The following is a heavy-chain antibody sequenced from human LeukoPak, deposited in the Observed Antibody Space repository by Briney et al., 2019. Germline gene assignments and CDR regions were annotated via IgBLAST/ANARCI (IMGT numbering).Heavy chain of an antibody. Sequence: SGESLKISCKGSGYTFSSYWIGWVRQMPGKDLEWMGIIYPGDSDTRYSPSLQGQVTISVDTSIGTAYLQWSSLKASDTAIYYCARQNDFRLDHWGQGTLVTVSS. D-gene: IGHD3-3*01. CDR1: GYTFSSYW. J-gene: IGHJ4*02. CDR2: IYPGDSDT. CDR3: ARQNDFRLDH. V-gene: IGHV5-51*01.